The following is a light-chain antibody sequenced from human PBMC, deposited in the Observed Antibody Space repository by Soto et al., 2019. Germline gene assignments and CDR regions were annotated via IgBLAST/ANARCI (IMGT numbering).Light chain of an antibody. V-gene: IGKV3-20*01. CDR1: QSVSSNY. CDR2: ATS. J-gene: IGKJ2*03. Sequence: EIVLTQSPGTLSLSPGDRVTLSCRASQSVSSNYLAWYQQKPGQAPRLLIYATSSRATGIPDRFRGSGSGTGFTLTISSLEPEDFAIYYCQQYGDYNSPRYSFGQGTRLEI. CDR3: QQYGDYNSPRYS.